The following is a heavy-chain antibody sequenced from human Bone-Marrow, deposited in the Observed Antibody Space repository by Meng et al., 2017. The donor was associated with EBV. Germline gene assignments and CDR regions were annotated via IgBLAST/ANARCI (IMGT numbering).Heavy chain of an antibody. J-gene: IGHJ4*02. V-gene: IGHV1-69*01. Sequence: QVHCVQLAAQVKNPGLTWKVSCKTSGGPFINYAMSWVRQATGQGLEWLGGFLPTLGAPHYAQKFHGRVSITADESTSTHYMDLSSLRSEDTAMYYCASESGRGYTPDYWGQGTLVTVSS. CDR2: FLPTLGAP. D-gene: IGHD3-10*01. CDR1: GGPFINYA. CDR3: ASESGRGYTPDY.